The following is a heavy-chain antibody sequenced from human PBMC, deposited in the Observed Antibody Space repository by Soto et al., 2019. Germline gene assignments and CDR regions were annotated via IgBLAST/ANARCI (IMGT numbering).Heavy chain of an antibody. CDR3: AREFHYDEDFDY. CDR1: GSSFSTYG. J-gene: IGHJ4*02. CDR2: IIPIAGTA. V-gene: IGHV1-69*11. D-gene: IGHD3-22*01. Sequence: QVQLVQSGAEVKKPGYSAKVSCKASGSSFSTYGVSWVRQAPGQGLEWMGSIIPIAGTANYAQKFQGRVTITADESTSTVSMEMSSLRSEDTAVYYCAREFHYDEDFDYWGQGTQVTVSS.